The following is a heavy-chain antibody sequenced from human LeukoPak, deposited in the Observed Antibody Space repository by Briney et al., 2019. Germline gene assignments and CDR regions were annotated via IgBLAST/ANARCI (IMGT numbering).Heavy chain of an antibody. D-gene: IGHD2-15*01. CDR3: ARARYCSGGSCYWYFDL. V-gene: IGHV4-31*03. J-gene: IGHJ2*01. CDR1: GGSISSGGYY. Sequence: PSETPSLTCTVSGGSISSGGYYWSWIRQHPGKGLEWIGYIYYSGSTYHNPSLKSRVTISVDTSKNQFSLKLSSVTAADTAVYYCARARYCSGGSCYWYFDLWGRGTLVTVSS. CDR2: IYYSGST.